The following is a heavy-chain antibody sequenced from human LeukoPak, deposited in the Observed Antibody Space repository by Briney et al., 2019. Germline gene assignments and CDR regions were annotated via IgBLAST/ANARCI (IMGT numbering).Heavy chain of an antibody. D-gene: IGHD6-13*01. CDR3: ARVEAAAGYFDY. V-gene: IGHV4-38-2*01. Sequence: SETLSLTCAVSGYSISSGYYWGWIRQPPGKGLGWIGSIYHSGSTYYNPSLKSRVTISVDTSKTQFSLKLSSVTAADTAVYYCARVEAAAGYFDYWGQGTLVTVSS. CDR2: IYHSGST. CDR1: GYSISSGYY. J-gene: IGHJ4*02.